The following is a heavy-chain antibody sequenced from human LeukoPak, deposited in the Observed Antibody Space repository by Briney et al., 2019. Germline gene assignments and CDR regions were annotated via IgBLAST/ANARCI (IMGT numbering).Heavy chain of an antibody. J-gene: IGHJ4*02. Sequence: GGSLRLSCAASGFTFDDYTMHWVRQAPGKGLEWVSVISWDGISTHYADSVKGRFTISRDNSKNSLYLQMNSLGTEDTALYYCAKEKRGSYYFDYWGQGTLVTVSS. CDR1: GFTFDDYT. CDR2: ISWDGIST. V-gene: IGHV3-43*01. D-gene: IGHD1-26*01. CDR3: AKEKRGSYYFDY.